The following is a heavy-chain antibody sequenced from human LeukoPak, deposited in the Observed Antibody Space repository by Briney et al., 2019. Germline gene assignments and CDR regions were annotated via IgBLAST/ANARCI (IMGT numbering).Heavy chain of an antibody. D-gene: IGHD3-3*01. J-gene: IGHJ6*02. CDR3: ARDTDSWSGYYFGYDMDV. CDR1: GFTFTSYW. V-gene: IGHV3-7*01. Sequence: PGGSLRLSCAASGFTFTSYWMSWVRQAPAKGLEWVANIKQDGSEKYYVDSVKGRFTISRDNAKNSLYLQMNSLRAEDTAVYFCARDTDSWSGYYFGYDMDVWGQGTTVTVSS. CDR2: IKQDGSEK.